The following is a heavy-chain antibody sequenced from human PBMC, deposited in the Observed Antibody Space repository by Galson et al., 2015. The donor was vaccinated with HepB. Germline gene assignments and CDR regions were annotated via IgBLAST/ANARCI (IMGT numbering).Heavy chain of an antibody. CDR2: IYYSGST. V-gene: IGHV4-31*03. J-gene: IGHJ4*02. CDR3: ARAAYCSGDCYPPITFMHFDY. D-gene: IGHD2-21*02. Sequence: TLSLTCTVSGGSISSGGYYWSWIRQHPGKGLEWIGYIYYSGSTYYNPSLKSRVSVSLDTSKNQFSLKLSSVTAADTAVYYCARAAYCSGDCYPPITFMHFDYWGQGTLITVSS. CDR1: GGSISSGGYY.